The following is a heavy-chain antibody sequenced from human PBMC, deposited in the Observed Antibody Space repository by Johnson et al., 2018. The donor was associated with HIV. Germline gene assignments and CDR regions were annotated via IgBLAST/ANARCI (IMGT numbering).Heavy chain of an antibody. J-gene: IGHJ3*02. CDR3: ARERYGSQAIDGFDI. V-gene: IGHV3-30*04. CDR2: ISYDGSNK. Sequence: QVQLVESGGGVVQPGRSLRLSCAASGFTFSSYAMHWVRQAPGKGLEWVAVISYDGSNKYYADSVKGRLTISRDNSKNTLYLQMNSLRAEDTAVYYCARERYGSQAIDGFDIWGQGTMVTVSS. D-gene: IGHD2-15*01. CDR1: GFTFSSYA.